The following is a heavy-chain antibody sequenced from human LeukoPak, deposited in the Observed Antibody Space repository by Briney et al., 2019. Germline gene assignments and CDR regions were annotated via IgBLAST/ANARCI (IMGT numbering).Heavy chain of an antibody. CDR1: GFTFSSYS. D-gene: IGHD2-15*01. CDR3: ARGGDKVAATEIFNY. J-gene: IGHJ4*02. Sequence: GGSLRLSCAASGFTFSSYSMNWVRQAPGKGLEWVSYISSSGSTIYYADSVKGRFTISRDNAKNSLYLQMNSLRAEDTAVYYCARGGDKVAATEIFNYWGQGTLVTVSS. V-gene: IGHV3-48*04. CDR2: ISSSGSTI.